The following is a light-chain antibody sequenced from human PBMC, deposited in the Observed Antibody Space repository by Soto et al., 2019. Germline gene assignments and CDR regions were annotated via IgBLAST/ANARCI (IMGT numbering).Light chain of an antibody. V-gene: IGKV3-11*01. Sequence: EVVLTQSPAILSLSPGETATLSCRAGQPIRNDLGWYQQRPGQAPRLLIYGASNRATGIPDRFSGSGSGTDFTLTITRLAPEDFAIYYCQQRAVWPLSFVGGTKV. J-gene: IGKJ4*01. CDR2: GAS. CDR3: QQRAVWPLS. CDR1: QPIRND.